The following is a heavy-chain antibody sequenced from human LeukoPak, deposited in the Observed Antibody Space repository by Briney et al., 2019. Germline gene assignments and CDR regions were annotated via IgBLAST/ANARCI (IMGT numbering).Heavy chain of an antibody. V-gene: IGHV4-34*01. J-gene: IGHJ4*02. Sequence: SETLSLTCSVSGGSFDSKYWSWIRQPPGKGLEWIGEINHSGSTNYNPSLKSRVTISVDTSKNQSSLKLSSVTAADTAVYYCARGHVIYSSSWLVLGYWGQGTLVTVSS. D-gene: IGHD6-13*01. CDR3: ARGHVIYSSSWLVLGY. CDR1: GGSFDSKY. CDR2: INHSGST.